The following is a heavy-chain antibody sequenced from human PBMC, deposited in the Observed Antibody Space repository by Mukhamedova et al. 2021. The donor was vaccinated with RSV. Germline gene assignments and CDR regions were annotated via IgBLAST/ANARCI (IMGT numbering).Heavy chain of an antibody. J-gene: IGHJ4*01. V-gene: IGHV4-61*08. CDR1: GDYS. CDR3: ARTPAVYDTTWGSLYFDY. D-gene: IGHD3-3*01. Sequence: GDYSWSWIRQPPGKRLEWIGNISSSEGANYNPSLKSRVTLSLDTSKNQFSLRLNSVTAADTAVYFCARTPAVYDTTWGSLYFDYWG. CDR2: ISSSEGA.